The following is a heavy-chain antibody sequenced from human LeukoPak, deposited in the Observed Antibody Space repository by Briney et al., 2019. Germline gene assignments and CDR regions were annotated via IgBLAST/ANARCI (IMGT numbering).Heavy chain of an antibody. CDR3: ARAGYSSSSYYFDY. Sequence: ASVKVSCKASGYTFTGYYMHWVRQAPGQGLEWMGWISPSGGTDYAQKFQGRVTMTRDTSITTAYMELDSLRSEDTAVYYCARAGYSSSSYYFDYWGQGTLVTVSS. V-gene: IGHV1-2*02. J-gene: IGHJ4*02. D-gene: IGHD6-13*01. CDR2: ISPSGGT. CDR1: GYTFTGYY.